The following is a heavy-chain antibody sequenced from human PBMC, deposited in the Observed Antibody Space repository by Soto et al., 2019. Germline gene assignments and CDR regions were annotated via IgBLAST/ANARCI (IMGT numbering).Heavy chain of an antibody. J-gene: IGHJ5*02. Sequence: PSQTLSLTCAISGDSVSSNSAAWNWIRQSPSRGLEWLGRTYYRSKWYNDYAVSVKSRITINPDTSKNQFTLQLNSVTPEDTAVYYCARVPTNTTTSNWFDPWGQGNLVTVSS. V-gene: IGHV6-1*01. CDR3: ARVPTNTTTSNWFDP. D-gene: IGHD1-1*01. CDR1: GDSVSSNSAA. CDR2: TYYRSKWYN.